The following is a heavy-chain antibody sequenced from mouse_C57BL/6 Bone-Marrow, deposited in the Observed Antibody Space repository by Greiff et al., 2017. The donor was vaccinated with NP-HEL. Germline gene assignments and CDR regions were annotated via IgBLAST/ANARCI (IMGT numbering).Heavy chain of an antibody. CDR3: ATVTRDY. CDR1: GYAFSSSW. V-gene: IGHV1-82*01. D-gene: IGHD2-2*01. Sequence: QVQLQQSGPELVKPGASVKISCKASGYAFSSSWMNWVKQRPGKGLEWIGRIYPGDGDTNYNGKFKGKATLTADKSSSTAYMQLSSLTSEDPAVYFCATVTRDYWGQGTSVTVSS. CDR2: IYPGDGDT. J-gene: IGHJ4*01.